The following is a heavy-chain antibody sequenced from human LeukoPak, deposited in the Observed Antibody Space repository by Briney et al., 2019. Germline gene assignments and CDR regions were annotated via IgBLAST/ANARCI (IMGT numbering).Heavy chain of an antibody. CDR3: ARGPYYSDSVTYSFDY. CDR1: GGSISSYY. J-gene: IGHJ4*02. Sequence: PSETLSLTCTVSGGSISSYYWSWIRQSPGKGLEWIGYIYYSGSTNFNPSLKSRVTISVDTSKNQFSLKLNSVTAADTAVYYCARGPYYSDSVTYSFDYWGQGALVTVSS. V-gene: IGHV4-59*01. CDR2: IYYSGST. D-gene: IGHD3-22*01.